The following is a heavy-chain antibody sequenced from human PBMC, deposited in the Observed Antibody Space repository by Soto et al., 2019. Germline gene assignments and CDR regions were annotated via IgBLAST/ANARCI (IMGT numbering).Heavy chain of an antibody. CDR2: IYHSGST. Sequence: PSETLSLTCAVSGGSISSSNWWSWVRQPPGKGLEWIGEIYHSGSTNYNPSLKSRVTISVDKSKNQFSLKLSSVTAADTAVYYCARDGRYCSGGSCYWGAFDIWGQGTMVTVSS. V-gene: IGHV4-4*02. D-gene: IGHD2-15*01. CDR1: GGSISSSNW. J-gene: IGHJ3*02. CDR3: ARDGRYCSGGSCYWGAFDI.